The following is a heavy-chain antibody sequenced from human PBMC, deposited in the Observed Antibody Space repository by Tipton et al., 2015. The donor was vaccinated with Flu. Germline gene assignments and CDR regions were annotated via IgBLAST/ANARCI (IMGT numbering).Heavy chain of an antibody. Sequence: TLSLTCDVYGGSVSGYYWNWLRQSPGKGLEWIGEIHHSGSTTYNPSVKGRVTISVDTSKNQFSLTLKSVTAADTAVYYCARDWYFYDTSAYYALEYFDSWGQGTLVTVSS. J-gene: IGHJ4*02. V-gene: IGHV4-34*01. CDR3: ARDWYFYDTSAYYALEYFDS. CDR2: IHHSGST. CDR1: GGSVSGYY. D-gene: IGHD3-22*01.